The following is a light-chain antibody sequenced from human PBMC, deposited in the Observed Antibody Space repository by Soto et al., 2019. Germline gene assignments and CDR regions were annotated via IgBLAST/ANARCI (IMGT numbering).Light chain of an antibody. V-gene: IGKV1-5*03. CDR3: QQYYSYST. CDR1: QSMTAW. J-gene: IGKJ1*01. Sequence: DIPMTQSPSTLSASVGDRDTITCRASQSMTAWLAWYQQKPGKAPKLLIYKSSNLQSGVPSRFSGSGSGTEFTLTISSLQPDDFATYYCQQYYSYSTFGQGTKVEVK. CDR2: KSS.